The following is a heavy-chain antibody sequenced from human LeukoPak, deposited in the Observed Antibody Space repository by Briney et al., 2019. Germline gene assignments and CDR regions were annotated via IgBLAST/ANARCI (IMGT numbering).Heavy chain of an antibody. J-gene: IGHJ6*03. CDR3: ARVGVTMYYFYYYMDV. D-gene: IGHD3-10*01. CDR2: IYYSGST. V-gene: IGHV4-59*08. CDR1: GGSFSSYY. Sequence: PAETLSLSCTVSGGSFSSYYWSWIRQSPGKGLEWIGYIYYSGSTNYNPSLKSRVTISVDTSKNQFSLKLSSVTAADTAVYYCARVGVTMYYFYYYMDVWGKGTMVTVSS.